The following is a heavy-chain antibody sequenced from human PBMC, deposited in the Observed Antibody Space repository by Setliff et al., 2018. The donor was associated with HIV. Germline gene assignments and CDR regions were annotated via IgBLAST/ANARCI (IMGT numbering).Heavy chain of an antibody. CDR2: ISTSGTT. D-gene: IGHD1-1*01. Sequence: PSETLSLTCTVSGDSITSGTYYWSWIRQPAGMRLEWIGHISTSGTTNYNPSLKSRVTIAADTSKSQFSLKLTSVTAADTAAYFRAREDGSNSHDTFEIWGRGILVTVSS. CDR3: AREDGSNSHDTFEI. CDR1: GDSITSGTYY. V-gene: IGHV4-61*09. J-gene: IGHJ3*02.